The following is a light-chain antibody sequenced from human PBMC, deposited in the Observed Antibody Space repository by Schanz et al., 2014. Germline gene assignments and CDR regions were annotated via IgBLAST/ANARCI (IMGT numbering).Light chain of an antibody. J-gene: IGLJ2*01. Sequence: QSVLTQPPSASGTPGQRVTISCSGSSSNIGSNYVYWYQQLPGTAPKLLIYGNNNRPSGVSNRFSGSKSGNTASLTISGLQAEDEADYYCSSFTSSTTVVFGGGTKLTVL. CDR3: SSFTSSTTVV. V-gene: IGLV1-47*02. CDR2: GNN. CDR1: SSNIGSNY.